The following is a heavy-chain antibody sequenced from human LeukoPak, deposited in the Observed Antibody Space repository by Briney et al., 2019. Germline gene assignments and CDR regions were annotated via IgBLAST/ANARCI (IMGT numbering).Heavy chain of an antibody. CDR2: ITISGTYI. V-gene: IGHV3-21*01. CDR1: GFILSDYN. D-gene: IGHD2-15*01. Sequence: GGSLRLSCAASGFILSDYNMNWVCQAPGKELEWVSFITISGTYITYADSVKGRFTISRDNAKNSLYLQMNSLRAEDTAVYYCARDLSATARAYDYWGQGTLVTVSS. J-gene: IGHJ4*02. CDR3: ARDLSATARAYDY.